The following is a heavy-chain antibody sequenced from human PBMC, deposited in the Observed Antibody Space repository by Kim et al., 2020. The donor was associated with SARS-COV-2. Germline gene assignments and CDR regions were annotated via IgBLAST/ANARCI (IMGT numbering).Heavy chain of an antibody. D-gene: IGHD6-13*01. V-gene: IGHV3-21*01. CDR2: ISSSSSYI. CDR3: ARTSITSSSWYRDYYYYGMDV. CDR1: GFTFSSYS. Sequence: GGSLRLSCAASGFTFSSYSMNWVRQAPGKGLEWVSSISSSSSYIYYADSVKGRFTISRDNAKNSLYLQMNSLRAEDTAVYYCARTSITSSSWYRDYYYYGMDVWGQETTVTVSS. J-gene: IGHJ6*02.